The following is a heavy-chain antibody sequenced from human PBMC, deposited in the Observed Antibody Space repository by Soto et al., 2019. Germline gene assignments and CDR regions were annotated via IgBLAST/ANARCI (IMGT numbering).Heavy chain of an antibody. Sequence: GGSLRLSCAASGFTFSSYAMHWVRQAPGKGLEWVAVISYDGSNKYYADSVKGRFTISRDNSKNTLYLQMNSLRAEDTAVYYCARDGNIAAAGTDYYYYGMDVWGQGTTVTVSS. J-gene: IGHJ6*02. CDR2: ISYDGSNK. CDR3: ARDGNIAAAGTDYYYYGMDV. D-gene: IGHD6-13*01. V-gene: IGHV3-30-3*01. CDR1: GFTFSSYA.